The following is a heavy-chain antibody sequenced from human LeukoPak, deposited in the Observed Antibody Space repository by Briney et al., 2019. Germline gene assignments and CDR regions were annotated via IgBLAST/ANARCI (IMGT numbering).Heavy chain of an antibody. Sequence: GASVKVSCKASGYTFTSYDINWVRQATGQGLEWMGWMNPNSGNTGYAQKFQGRATMTRNTSISTAYMELSSLRSEDTAVYYCARAAAGTNIYYYMDVWGKGTTVTVSS. CDR3: ARAAAGTNIYYYMDV. V-gene: IGHV1-8*01. CDR1: GYTFTSYD. J-gene: IGHJ6*03. CDR2: MNPNSGNT. D-gene: IGHD6-13*01.